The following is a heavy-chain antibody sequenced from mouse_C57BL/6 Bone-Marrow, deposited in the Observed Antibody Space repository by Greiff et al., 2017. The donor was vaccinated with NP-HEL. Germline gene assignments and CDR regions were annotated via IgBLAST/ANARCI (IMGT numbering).Heavy chain of an antibody. CDR3: AQLRLQGYYFDY. V-gene: IGHV14-3*01. D-gene: IGHD3-2*02. J-gene: IGHJ2*01. Sequence: VHVKQSVAELVRPGASVKLSCTASGFNIKNTYMHWVKQRPEQGLEWIGRIDPANGNTKYAPKFQGKATITADTSSNTAYLQLSSLTSEDTAIYYCAQLRLQGYYFDYWGQGTTLTVSS. CDR2: IDPANGNT. CDR1: GFNIKNTY.